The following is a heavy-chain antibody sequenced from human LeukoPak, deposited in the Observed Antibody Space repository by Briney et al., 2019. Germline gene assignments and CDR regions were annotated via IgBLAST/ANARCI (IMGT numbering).Heavy chain of an antibody. J-gene: IGHJ4*02. CDR1: GGTFSSYA. D-gene: IGHD5-24*01. CDR2: IIPIFGTA. V-gene: IGHV1-69*13. CDR3: AREGGDGYNLD. Sequence: GASVKVSCKASGGTFSSYAISWVRQAPGQGLEWMGGIIPIFGTANYAQKFQGRVTITADESTSTAYMELSSLRSEDAAVYYCAREGGDGYNLDWGQGTLVTVSS.